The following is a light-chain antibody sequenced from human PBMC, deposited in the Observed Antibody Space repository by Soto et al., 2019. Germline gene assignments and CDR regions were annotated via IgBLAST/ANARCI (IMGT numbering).Light chain of an antibody. J-gene: IGKJ1*01. CDR2: GAS. CDR1: QSVGSN. Sequence: EIVMTQSPATLSVSPGERATLSCRASQSVGSNLAWYQQKPGQAPRRLIYGASTRATGIRARFSGSGSGTEFTLTISSLQSEDFAIYFCQQYNNWPPDRTFGQGTKVEIK. V-gene: IGKV3-15*01. CDR3: QQYNNWPPDRT.